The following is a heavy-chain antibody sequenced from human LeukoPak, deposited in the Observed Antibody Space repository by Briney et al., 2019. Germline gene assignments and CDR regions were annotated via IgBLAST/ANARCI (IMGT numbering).Heavy chain of an antibody. Sequence: SETLSLTCTVSGGSISSSSYYWGRIRQPPGKGLEWIGSIYYSWSTYYNPSLKSRVTISVDTSKNQFSLRLSSVTAADTAVYYCARHATESTIFGVAIPNNWFDPWGQGTLVTVSS. V-gene: IGHV4-39*01. J-gene: IGHJ5*02. CDR3: ARHATESTIFGVAIPNNWFDP. CDR1: GGSISSSSYY. CDR2: IYYSWST. D-gene: IGHD3-3*01.